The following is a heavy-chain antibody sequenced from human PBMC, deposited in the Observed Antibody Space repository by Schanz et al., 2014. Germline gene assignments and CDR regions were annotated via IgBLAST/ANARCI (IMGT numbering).Heavy chain of an antibody. D-gene: IGHD1-26*01. J-gene: IGHJ4*02. CDR2: ISPNSGDT. V-gene: IGHV1-2*06. CDR1: GRTFIVYH. Sequence: QVQLVQSGAEVKKPGASMKVSCKASGRTFIVYHVLHWVRQAPGQGLEWMGRISPNSGDTHSAQKFQGRVTMTWDRAISTANMELSRLRSDDTAVYYCARQERCLSLNCYPPFDYWGQGSLVAVSS. CDR3: ARQERCLSLNCYPPFDY.